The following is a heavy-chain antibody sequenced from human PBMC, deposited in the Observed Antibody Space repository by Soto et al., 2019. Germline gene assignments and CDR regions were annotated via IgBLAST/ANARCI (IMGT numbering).Heavy chain of an antibody. J-gene: IGHJ5*02. CDR3: ATVPRYCSATTCFSGVTWFDT. CDR1: GYTFTSYG. Sequence: GASVKVSCKASGYTFTSYGISWVRQAPGQGLEWMGWISSYNGNTNYAQKVQGRVTLTTDTSTSTTYMELRTLRSDDTAVYYCATVPRYCSATTCFSGVTWFDTWGQGTLVTVSS. V-gene: IGHV1-18*04. CDR2: ISSYNGNT. D-gene: IGHD2-2*01.